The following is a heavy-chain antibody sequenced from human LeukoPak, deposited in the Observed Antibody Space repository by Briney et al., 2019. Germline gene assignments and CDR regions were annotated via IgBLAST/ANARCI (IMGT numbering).Heavy chain of an antibody. CDR3: ASRGKSPYYDFWSGGPSDY. V-gene: IGHV1-2*06. Sequence: ASVKVSCKASGYTFTGYYMHWVRQAPGQGLECMGRINPNSGGTSYAQKFQGRVTMTRDTSISTAYMELSRLRSDDTAVYYCASRGKSPYYDFWSGGPSDYWGQGTLVTVSS. CDR1: GYTFTGYY. J-gene: IGHJ4*02. CDR2: INPNSGGT. D-gene: IGHD3-3*01.